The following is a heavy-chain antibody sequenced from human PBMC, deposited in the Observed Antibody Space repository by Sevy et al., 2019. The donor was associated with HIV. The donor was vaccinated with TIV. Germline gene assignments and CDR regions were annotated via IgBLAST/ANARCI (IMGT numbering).Heavy chain of an antibody. J-gene: IGHJ6*02. CDR1: GFTFSNYG. Sequence: GGSLRLSCAGSGFTFSNYGMHWVRQAPGKGLEWVAIIWYDGSNKYYTESVKGRFTISRDNSKNMLYLQMNGLRAEETAGYYCAGDKLQTTGSLGGYYYGLDVWGQGTRVTVSS. CDR3: AGDKLQTTGSLGGYYYGLDV. V-gene: IGHV3-33*01. CDR2: IWYDGSNK. D-gene: IGHD3-16*01.